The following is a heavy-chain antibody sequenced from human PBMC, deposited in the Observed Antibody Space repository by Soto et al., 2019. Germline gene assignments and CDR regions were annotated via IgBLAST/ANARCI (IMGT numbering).Heavy chain of an antibody. D-gene: IGHD1-26*01. J-gene: IGHJ4*02. V-gene: IGHV3-30-3*01. CDR3: ARARSGSYADY. CDR1: GFTFSSYA. Sequence: PGGSLRLSCAASGFTFSSYAMHWVRQAPGKGLEWVAVISYDGSNKYYADSVKGRFTISRDNSKNTLYLQMNSLRAEDTAVYYCARARSGSYADYWGQGT. CDR2: ISYDGSNK.